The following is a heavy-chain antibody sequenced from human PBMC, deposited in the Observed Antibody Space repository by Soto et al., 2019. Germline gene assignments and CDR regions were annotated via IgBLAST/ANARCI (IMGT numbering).Heavy chain of an antibody. Sequence: EVQLVESGGGLVKPGGSLRLSCAASGFTFSSYSMNWVRQAPGKGLEWVSSISSSSSYIYYADSVKGRFTISRDNANKSLYLQMNSLRADDTAVYYGAGPRCGRGWRNLVGYWGQGTLVTVSS. J-gene: IGHJ4*02. CDR2: ISSSSSYI. CDR3: AGPRCGRGWRNLVGY. V-gene: IGHV3-21*01. D-gene: IGHD6-19*01. CDR1: GFTFSSYS.